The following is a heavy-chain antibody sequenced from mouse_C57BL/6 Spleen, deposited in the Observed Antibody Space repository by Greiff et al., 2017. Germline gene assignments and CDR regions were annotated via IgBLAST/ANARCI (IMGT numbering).Heavy chain of an antibody. CDR3: AREKTYDGSNYPYWYFDV. J-gene: IGHJ1*03. Sequence: EVQLQQSGPELVKPGASVKISCKASGYSFTDYNMTWVKQSHGKSLEWIGVINPNYGTTSYNQKFKGKATLTVDQSSSTAYLQLNSLTSEGSAVYYCAREKTYDGSNYPYWYFDVWGTGTTVTVSS. V-gene: IGHV1-39*01. CDR1: GYSFTDYN. D-gene: IGHD2-5*01. CDR2: INPNYGTT.